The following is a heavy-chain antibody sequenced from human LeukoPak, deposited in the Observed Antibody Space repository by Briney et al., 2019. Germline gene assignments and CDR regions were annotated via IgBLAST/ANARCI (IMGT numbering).Heavy chain of an antibody. CDR3: AKDIYNSSPHGGY. D-gene: IGHD6-13*01. J-gene: IGHJ4*02. V-gene: IGHV3-23*01. CDR2: ISGSGGST. Sequence: GGSLRLSCAASGFTFDDYGMSWVRQAPGKGLEWVSAISGSGGSTYYADSVKGRFTISRDNSKNTLYLQMNSLRAEDTAVYYCAKDIYNSSPHGGYWGQGTLVTVSS. CDR1: GFTFDDYG.